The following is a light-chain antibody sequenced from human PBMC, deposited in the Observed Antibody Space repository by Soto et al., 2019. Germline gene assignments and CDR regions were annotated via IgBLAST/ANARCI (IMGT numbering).Light chain of an antibody. Sequence: QSAPTQPPSASGSPGQSVTIPCTGTSSDVGDYNYVSWYQQHPGKVPKLLIYEVSKRPSGVPDRFSGSKSGNTASLTVSGLQAEDEADYYCSSFVGSPVVFGGGPKVTVL. V-gene: IGLV2-8*01. CDR2: EVS. J-gene: IGLJ2*01. CDR1: SSDVGDYNY. CDR3: SSFVGSPVV.